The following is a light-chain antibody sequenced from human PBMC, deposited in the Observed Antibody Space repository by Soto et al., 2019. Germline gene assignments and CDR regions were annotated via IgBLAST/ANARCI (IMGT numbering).Light chain of an antibody. Sequence: QSVLTQPPSVSGAPGQRVTISCTGSSSNIGAGYDVHWYQQLPGAAPKLLIYVNRNRPSGVPDRFPGSKSGTSASLAIPGLQAGDEADYYCQSYDSSLSVVFGGGTQLTAL. J-gene: IGLJ2*01. V-gene: IGLV1-40*01. CDR2: VNR. CDR1: SSNIGAGYD. CDR3: QSYDSSLSVV.